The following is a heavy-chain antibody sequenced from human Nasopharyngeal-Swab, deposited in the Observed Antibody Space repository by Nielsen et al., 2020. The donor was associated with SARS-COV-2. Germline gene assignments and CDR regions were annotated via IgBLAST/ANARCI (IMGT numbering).Heavy chain of an antibody. CDR2: ISSSSSYI. CDR3: AREEGSSWHYFDY. CDR1: GFTFSSYG. J-gene: IGHJ4*02. D-gene: IGHD6-13*01. V-gene: IGHV3-21*01. Sequence: GESLKISCAASGFTFSSYGMNWVRQAPGKGLEWVSSISSSSSYIYYADSVKGRFTISRDNAKNSLYLQMNSLRAEDTAVYYCAREEGSSWHYFDYWGQGTLVTVSS.